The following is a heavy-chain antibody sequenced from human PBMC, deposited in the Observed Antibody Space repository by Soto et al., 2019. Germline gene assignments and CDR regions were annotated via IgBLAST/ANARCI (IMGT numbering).Heavy chain of an antibody. CDR1: GGSISGSYYY. D-gene: IGHD3-10*01. Sequence: QVQLQESGPGLVKPSQTLSLTCTVSGGSISGSYYYWTWIRQHPGQGLEWIGYIYYSGSTLYNPSLKSRVDISVDTSKNQFSLKLSSLTAAYTAVYYCARGGITFTDRVAFAIWGQGTMVTVSS. V-gene: IGHV4-31*03. J-gene: IGHJ3*02. CDR3: ARGGITFTDRVAFAI. CDR2: IYYSGST.